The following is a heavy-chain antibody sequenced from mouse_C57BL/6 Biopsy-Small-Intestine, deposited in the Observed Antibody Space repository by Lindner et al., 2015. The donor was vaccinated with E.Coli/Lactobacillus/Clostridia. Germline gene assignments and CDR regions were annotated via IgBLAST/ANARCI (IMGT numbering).Heavy chain of an antibody. D-gene: IGHD2-2*01. Sequence: VQLQESGPELVKPGASVKMSCKASGYIFISYVMHWVKQKPGQGLEWIGYINPYNDGTKYNEKFKGKATLTSDKSSSTAYMEFSSLTSEDSAVYYCARRGLPLFDYWGQGTTLTVSS. CDR2: INPYNDGT. CDR3: ARRGLPLFDY. V-gene: IGHV1-14*01. CDR1: GYIFISYV. J-gene: IGHJ2*01.